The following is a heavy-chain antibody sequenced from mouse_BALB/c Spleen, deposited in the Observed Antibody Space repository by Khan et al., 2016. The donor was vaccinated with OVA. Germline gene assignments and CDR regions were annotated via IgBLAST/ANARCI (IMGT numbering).Heavy chain of an antibody. J-gene: IGHJ2*01. CDR1: GFNIKDNY. Sequence: VQLQQSGAELVKPGASVKLSCTASGFNIKDNYMHWVKQRPEQGLEWIGRIDPANGNTEYDPKFQGKATITADTSSNTAYLQLSSLTSEDTAAYYCARWPRGYWGQGTTLTVSS. CDR3: ARWPRGY. CDR2: IDPANGNT. V-gene: IGHV14-3*02.